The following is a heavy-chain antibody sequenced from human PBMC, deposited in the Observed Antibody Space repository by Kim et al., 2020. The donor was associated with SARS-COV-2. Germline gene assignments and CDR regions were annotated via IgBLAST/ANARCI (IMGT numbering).Heavy chain of an antibody. Sequence: SLKSRVTISVDTSKNQFSLKLSSVTAADTAVYYCASTRAIVSDYYGMDVWGQGTTVTVSS. J-gene: IGHJ6*02. D-gene: IGHD1-26*01. V-gene: IGHV4-39*01. CDR3: ASTRAIVSDYYGMDV.